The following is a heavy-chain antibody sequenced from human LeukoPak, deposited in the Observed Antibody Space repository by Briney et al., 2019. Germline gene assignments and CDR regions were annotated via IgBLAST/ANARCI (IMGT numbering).Heavy chain of an antibody. V-gene: IGHV3-30*04. J-gene: IGHJ4*02. CDR1: GFSFSSYA. Sequence: GSLRLSCAASGFSFSSYAMHWVRQAPGKGLEWVAVISYDGSNKYYADSVKGRFTISRDNSKNTLYLQMNSLRAEDTAVYYCARDPIAVAGILDYWGQGTLVTVSS. CDR3: ARDPIAVAGILDY. D-gene: IGHD6-19*01. CDR2: ISYDGSNK.